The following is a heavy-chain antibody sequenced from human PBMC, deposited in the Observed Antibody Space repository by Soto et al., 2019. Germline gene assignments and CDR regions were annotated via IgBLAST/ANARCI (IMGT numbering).Heavy chain of an antibody. CDR3: ARSGSGYTGYDCDS. CDR1: GGTFSSYA. CDR2: IIPIFGTA. Sequence: GASVKVSCKASGGTFSSYAISWVRQAPGQGLEWMGGIIPIFGTANYAQKFQGRVTITADESTSTAYMELSSLRSEDTAVYYCARSGSGYTGYDCDSRGQGPLVTVPS. D-gene: IGHD5-12*01. J-gene: IGHJ5*01. V-gene: IGHV1-69*13.